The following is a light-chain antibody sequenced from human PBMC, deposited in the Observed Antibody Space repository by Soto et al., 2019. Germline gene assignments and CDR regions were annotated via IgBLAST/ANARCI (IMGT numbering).Light chain of an antibody. J-gene: IGKJ1*01. CDR2: DAS. V-gene: IGKV3-20*01. CDR1: QSVSSSY. CDR3: QQYGSSPRT. Sequence: EIVLTQSPGTLSLYPGERATLSCRASQSVSSSYLAWYQQKPGQAPRLLIYDASSRATGIPDRFSGSGSGTDFSLTISRLVPEDFAVYYCQQYGSSPRTFGQGTKVEIK.